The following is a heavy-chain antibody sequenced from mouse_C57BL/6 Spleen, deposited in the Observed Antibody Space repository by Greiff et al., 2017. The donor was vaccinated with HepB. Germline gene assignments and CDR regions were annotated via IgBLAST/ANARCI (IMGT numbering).Heavy chain of an antibody. CDR2: IDPETGGT. CDR3: TRGAGSSWYFDV. CDR1: GYTFTDYE. D-gene: IGHD1-1*01. Sequence: QVQLKESGAELVRPGASVTLSCKASGYTFTDYEMHWVKQTPVHGLEWIGAIDPETGGTAYNQKFKGKAILTADKSSSTAYMELRSLTSEDSAVYYCTRGAGSSWYFDVWGTGTTVTVSS. J-gene: IGHJ1*03. V-gene: IGHV1-15*01.